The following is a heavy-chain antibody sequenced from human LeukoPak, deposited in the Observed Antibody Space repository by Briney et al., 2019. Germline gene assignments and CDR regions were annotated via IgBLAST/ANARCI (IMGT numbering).Heavy chain of an antibody. D-gene: IGHD1-26*01. CDR1: GFTFRSAA. Sequence: GGSLRLSCAASGFTFRSAAMTWVRQGPEKGLQWVSTIGVSGGSTNYADSVRGRFTISRDNSKNTLYLQINSLRADDTAVYYCAKGRVGTNGVLEHWGQGTLVTVSS. V-gene: IGHV3-23*01. CDR3: AKGRVGTNGVLEH. CDR2: IGVSGGST. J-gene: IGHJ1*01.